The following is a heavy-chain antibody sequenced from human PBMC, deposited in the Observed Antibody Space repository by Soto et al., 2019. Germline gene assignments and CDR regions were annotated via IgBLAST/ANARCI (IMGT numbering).Heavy chain of an antibody. CDR2: INHSGST. CDR1: GGSFSGYY. D-gene: IGHD3-10*01. V-gene: IGHV4-34*01. J-gene: IGHJ6*02. CDR3: ARVLRWFAPYYYYGMDV. Sequence: PSETLSLTCAVYGGSFSGYYWSWIRQPPGKGLEWIGEINHSGSTNYNPSLKSRVTISVDTSKNQFSLKLSSVTAADTAVYYCARVLRWFAPYYYYGMDVWGQGTTVTVS.